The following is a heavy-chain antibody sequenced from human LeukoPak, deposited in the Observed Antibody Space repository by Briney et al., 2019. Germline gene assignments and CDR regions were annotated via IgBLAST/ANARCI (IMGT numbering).Heavy chain of an antibody. J-gene: IGHJ4*02. CDR1: GGSFSGYY. Sequence: PSETLSLTCAVYGGSFSGYYWSWVRQPPGKGLEWIGYVFYDGGTRYAASLESRVTISLDTSKNQFTLRLSSVTAADTAFYYCARQPSGHYGKSGYYPYYFDYWGQGALVTVSS. D-gene: IGHD3-22*01. CDR3: ARQPSGHYGKSGYYPYYFDY. V-gene: IGHV4-59*08. CDR2: VFYDGGT.